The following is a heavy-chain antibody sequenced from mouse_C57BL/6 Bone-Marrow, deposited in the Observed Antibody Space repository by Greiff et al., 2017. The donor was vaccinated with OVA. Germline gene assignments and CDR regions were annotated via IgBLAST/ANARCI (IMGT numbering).Heavy chain of an antibody. J-gene: IGHJ2*01. CDR1: GFTFSNYW. Sequence: EVKVEESGGGLVQPGVSMKLSCVASGFTFSNYWMNWVRQSPEKGLEWVAQIRLKSDNYATHYAESVKGRFTISRDDSKSSVYLQMNNLRAEDTGIYYCTAGFTTVVVDYWGQGTTLTVSS. CDR3: TAGFTTVVVDY. V-gene: IGHV6-3*01. D-gene: IGHD1-1*01. CDR2: IRLKSDNYAT.